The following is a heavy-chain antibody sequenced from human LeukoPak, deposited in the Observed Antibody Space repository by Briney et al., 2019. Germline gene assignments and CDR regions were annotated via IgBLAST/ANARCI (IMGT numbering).Heavy chain of an antibody. CDR3: AKDRVAAAPYYYYGMDV. V-gene: IGHV3-30*18. CDR1: GFTFSSYG. J-gene: IGHJ6*02. Sequence: PGRSLRLSCAASGFTFSSYGMHWVRQAPGKGLEWVAVISYDGSNKYYADSVKGRFTISRDNSKNTLYLQMNSLRAEDTAVYYCAKDRVAAAPYYYYGMDVWGQGTTVTVSS. CDR2: ISYDGSNK. D-gene: IGHD6-13*01.